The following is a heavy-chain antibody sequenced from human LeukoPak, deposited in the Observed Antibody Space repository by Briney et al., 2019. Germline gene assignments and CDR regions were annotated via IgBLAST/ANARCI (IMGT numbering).Heavy chain of an antibody. V-gene: IGHV4-59*01. D-gene: IGHD3-10*01. Sequence: PSETLSLTCSVSGGAITSYYWSWIRQPPGKGLEWIAYIFYSGGTNYSPSRKSRVTISVDTSKNQFSLKLSSVTAADTAVYYCARGWARCSSGSHCYGMDVWGPGTTVTVSS. CDR2: IFYSGGT. J-gene: IGHJ6*02. CDR1: GGAITSYY. CDR3: ARGWARCSSGSHCYGMDV.